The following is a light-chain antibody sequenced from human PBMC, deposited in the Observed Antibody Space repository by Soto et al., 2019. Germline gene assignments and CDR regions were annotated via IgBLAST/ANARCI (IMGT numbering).Light chain of an antibody. CDR2: DAS. V-gene: IGKV1-5*01. CDR3: QQYSSYWT. CDR1: QSISSW. J-gene: IGKJ1*01. Sequence: IQLTQSPSSLSASVGDRVTITCRASQSISSWLAWYQQKPGKAPKLLIYDASSLESGVPSRFSGSGSGTEFTLTISSLQPDDFATYYCQQYSSYWTFAQGTKVDNK.